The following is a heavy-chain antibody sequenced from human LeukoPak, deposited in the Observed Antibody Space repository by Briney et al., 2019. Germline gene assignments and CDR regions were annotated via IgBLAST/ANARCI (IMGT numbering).Heavy chain of an antibody. V-gene: IGHV3-21*01. Sequence: PGGPLRLSCAASGFTFSSYSMNWVRQAPGKGLEWVSSISSSSSYIYYADSVKGRFTISRDNAKNSLYLQMNSLRAEDTAVYYCARDRRYSGSYFDYWGQGTLVTVSS. CDR2: ISSSSSYI. CDR3: ARDRRYSGSYFDY. CDR1: GFTFSSYS. J-gene: IGHJ4*02. D-gene: IGHD1-26*01.